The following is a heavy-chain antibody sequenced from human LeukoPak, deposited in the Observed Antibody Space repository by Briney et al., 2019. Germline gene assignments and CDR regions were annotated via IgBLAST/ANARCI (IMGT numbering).Heavy chain of an antibody. CDR3: ARRSFYYDSSGYYHNWFDP. Sequence: SETLSLTCTVSGGSISSYYWSWIRQPPGQGLEWIGYIYYSGSTNYNPSLKSRVTISVDTSKNQFSLKLSSVTAADTAVYYCARRSFYYDSSGYYHNWFDPWGQGTLVTVSS. V-gene: IGHV4-59*01. CDR1: GGSISSYY. J-gene: IGHJ5*02. D-gene: IGHD3-22*01. CDR2: IYYSGST.